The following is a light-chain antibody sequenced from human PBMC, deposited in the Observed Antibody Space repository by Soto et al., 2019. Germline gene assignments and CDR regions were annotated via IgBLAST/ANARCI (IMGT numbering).Light chain of an antibody. Sequence: IVLTQSPATLSFSPWEIAILSCRSSQSVSTFLAWFQQKPGQPPRLLIYNASNRTTGIPARFSGSGSGTDFTLTISSLEPEDFAVYYCQQRGDWPPITFGQGTRLEIK. J-gene: IGKJ5*01. V-gene: IGKV3-11*01. CDR1: QSVSTF. CDR2: NAS. CDR3: QQRGDWPPIT.